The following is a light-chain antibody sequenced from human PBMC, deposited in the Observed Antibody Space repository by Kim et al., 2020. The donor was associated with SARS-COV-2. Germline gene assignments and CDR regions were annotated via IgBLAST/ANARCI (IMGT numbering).Light chain of an antibody. J-gene: IGKJ4*01. Sequence: PGESATRSCRASQSISSNVAWYQQKPGQAPRFLIYGASTRATGIPARFSGSGSGTEFTLTISSLQSEDFAVYYCQQYNNWPPLTFGGGTKVDIK. CDR1: QSISSN. CDR3: QQYNNWPPLT. V-gene: IGKV3-15*01. CDR2: GAS.